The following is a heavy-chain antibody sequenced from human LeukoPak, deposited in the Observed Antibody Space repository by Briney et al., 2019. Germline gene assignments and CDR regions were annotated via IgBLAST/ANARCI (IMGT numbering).Heavy chain of an antibody. CDR3: ARVRYSDSSVLTRKRSYYFDY. CDR2: ISTSGST. V-gene: IGHV4-4*07. CDR1: GGSISSYY. Sequence: ASETLSLTRTVSGGSISSYYWSWIRQPAGKGLESIGHISTSGSTNYNPSLKSRVTMSVDTSKNQFSLKLRSVTAADTAVYYCARVRYSDSSVLTRKRSYYFDYWGQGTLVTVSS. J-gene: IGHJ4*02. D-gene: IGHD3-22*01.